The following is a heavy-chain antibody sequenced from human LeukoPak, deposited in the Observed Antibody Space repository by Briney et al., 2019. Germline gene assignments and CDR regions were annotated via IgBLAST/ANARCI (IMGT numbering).Heavy chain of an antibody. CDR3: ARGCGLHLSPASSYYDSRCRYFVN. CDR1: GFTFSDYS. J-gene: IGHJ4*02. CDR2: ISSTSTTI. D-gene: IGHD3-22*01. V-gene: IGHV3-48*04. Sequence: GGSLRLSCAASGFTFSDYSMEWVRQAPGKGLEWISYISSTSTTIYYAGSVKGRFTTSRDNAKHSLYPQMNSLRAEDTAVYYCARGCGLHLSPASSYYDSRCRYFVNWGQGTLVTVPS.